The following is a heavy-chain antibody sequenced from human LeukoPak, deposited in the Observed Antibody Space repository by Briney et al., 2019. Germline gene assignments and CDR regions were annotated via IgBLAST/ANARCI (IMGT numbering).Heavy chain of an antibody. D-gene: IGHD6-19*01. V-gene: IGHV3-30*14. Sequence: GRSLRLSCAASGFIFSTYAMHWVRQAPGKGLEWVAVISYDGSNTYSADSVKGRFTISRDNSKNTLFLQMNSLRAEDTAAYYCAVANPYTSGWYYFDYWGQGTLVTVSS. CDR1: GFIFSTYA. CDR2: ISYDGSNT. J-gene: IGHJ4*02. CDR3: AVANPYTSGWYYFDY.